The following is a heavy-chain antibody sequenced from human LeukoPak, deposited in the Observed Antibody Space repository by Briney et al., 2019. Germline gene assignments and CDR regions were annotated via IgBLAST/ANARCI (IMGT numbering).Heavy chain of an antibody. Sequence: LPETLSLTCTVSGGSISSYYWSWVRQPPGEGLEWIGYIYYSGSTNYNPSLKSRVTISVDTSKNQFSLNLSSVTAADTAVYYCARGPPGKENAFDIWGQGTMVTVSS. V-gene: IGHV4-59*01. CDR1: GGSISSYY. CDR2: IYYSGST. D-gene: IGHD2-2*01. CDR3: ARGPPGKENAFDI. J-gene: IGHJ3*02.